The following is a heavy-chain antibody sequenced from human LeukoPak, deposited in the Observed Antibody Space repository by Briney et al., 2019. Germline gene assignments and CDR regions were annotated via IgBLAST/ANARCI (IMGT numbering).Heavy chain of an antibody. V-gene: IGHV3-23*01. CDR2: ISDSGDST. CDR3: AKDLGEMATHPGDY. CDR1: GFTFSSYA. J-gene: IGHJ4*02. D-gene: IGHD5-24*01. Sequence: PGGSLRLSCAASGFTFSSYAMTWVRQAPGKGLEWVSAISDSGDSTYYADSVKGRFTISRDNSKNTVYLQMNSLRVEDTAVYYCAKDLGEMATHPGDYWGQGTLVTVSS.